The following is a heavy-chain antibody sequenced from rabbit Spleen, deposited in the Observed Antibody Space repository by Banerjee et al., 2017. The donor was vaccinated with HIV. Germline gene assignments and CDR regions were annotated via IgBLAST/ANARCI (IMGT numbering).Heavy chain of an antibody. Sequence: QSLEESGGGLVKPGASLTLTCKASGFAFSSGYYMCWVRQAPGKGLEWIACIYTGSSNGTYSKSWAKGRFTLSTTSSTPMTLQTTTLTAADSGTYFCAINAGSSFSTFDMDLWGPGTLVTVS. CDR3: AINAGSSFSTFDMDL. J-gene: IGHJ6*01. V-gene: IGHV1S40*01. CDR1: GFAFSSGYY. D-gene: IGHD8-1*01. CDR2: IYTGSSNGT.